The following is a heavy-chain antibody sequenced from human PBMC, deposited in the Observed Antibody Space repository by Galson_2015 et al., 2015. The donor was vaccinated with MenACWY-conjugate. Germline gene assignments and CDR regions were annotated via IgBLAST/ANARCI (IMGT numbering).Heavy chain of an antibody. Sequence: SVKVSCKASGYTFTSYGISWVRQAPGQGLEWMGWISAYNGNTNYAQKLQGRVTMTTDTSTSTAYMELRSLRSDDTAVYYCARNRHYGSGSCVRGYYYYYMDVWGKGTTVTVSS. CDR2: ISAYNGNT. V-gene: IGHV1-18*01. J-gene: IGHJ6*03. CDR1: GYTFTSYG. CDR3: ARNRHYGSGSCVRGYYYYYMDV. D-gene: IGHD3-10*01.